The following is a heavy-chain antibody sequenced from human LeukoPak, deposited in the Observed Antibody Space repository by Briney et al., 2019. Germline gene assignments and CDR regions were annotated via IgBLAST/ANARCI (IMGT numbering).Heavy chain of an antibody. D-gene: IGHD1-14*01. J-gene: IGHJ6*03. Sequence: SVEVSCKASGGTFSSYAISWVRQAPGQGLEWMGGIIPIFGTANYAQKFQGRVTITADESTSTAYTELSSLRSEDTAVYYCARGTFMGWYMDVWGKGTTVTVSS. CDR2: IIPIFGTA. CDR3: ARGTFMGWYMDV. V-gene: IGHV1-69*13. CDR1: GGTFSSYA.